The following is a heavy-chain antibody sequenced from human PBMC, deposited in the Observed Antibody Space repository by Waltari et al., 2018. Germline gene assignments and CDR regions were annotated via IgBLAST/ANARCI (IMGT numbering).Heavy chain of an antibody. D-gene: IGHD1-26*01. CDR2: INQSGST. CDR3: ARGRKGSGYYFDY. Sequence: QVQLQQWGAGLLKPSETLSLTCAVYGGSFSGYYWSWIRQPPGKGLEWIGEINQSGSTNYNPSLKRRVTISVDTAKNQFSLKLSSVTAADTAVYYCARGRKGSGYYFDYWGQGTLVTVSS. CDR1: GGSFSGYY. V-gene: IGHV4-34*01. J-gene: IGHJ4*02.